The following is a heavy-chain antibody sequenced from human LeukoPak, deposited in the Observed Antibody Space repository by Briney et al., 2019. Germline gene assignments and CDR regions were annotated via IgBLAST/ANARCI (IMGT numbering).Heavy chain of an antibody. V-gene: IGHV1-69*13. CDR2: IIPIFGTA. CDR3: ARGTTVVTPVDY. J-gene: IGHJ4*02. Sequence: SVKVSCKASGGTFSSYAISWVRQAPGQGLEWMGGIIPIFGTANYAQKFQGRVTITADESTSTAYMELSSLRSEDTAVYYRARGTTVVTPVDYWGQGTLVTVSS. CDR1: GGTFSSYA. D-gene: IGHD4-23*01.